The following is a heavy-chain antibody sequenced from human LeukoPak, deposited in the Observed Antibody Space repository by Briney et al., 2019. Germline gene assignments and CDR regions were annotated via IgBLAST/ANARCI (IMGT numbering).Heavy chain of an antibody. CDR2: ISHDGSDK. V-gene: IGHV3-30*03. D-gene: IGHD3-16*01. J-gene: IGHJ4*02. CDR1: GFTFSSYS. Sequence: GGSLRLSCAASGFTFSSYSMNWVRQAPGKGLEWVAIISHDGSDKYYADSVKGRFTISRDNSKNTLHLQMNSLRAEDTAVYYCVQRGGLDYWGQGTLVTVSS. CDR3: VQRGGLDY.